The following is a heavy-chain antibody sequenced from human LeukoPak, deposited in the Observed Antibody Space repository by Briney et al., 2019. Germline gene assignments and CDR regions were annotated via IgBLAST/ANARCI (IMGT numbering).Heavy chain of an antibody. CDR3: ARERPLSYDSSGYPGDY. CDR1: GYTFTGYY. J-gene: IGHJ4*02. Sequence: ASVKVSCKASGYTFTGYYMHWVRQAPGQGLEWMGWINPNSGGTNYAQKFQGRVTMTRDTSISTAYMELSRLRSDDTAVYYCARERPLSYDSSGYPGDYWGQGTLVTVSS. D-gene: IGHD3-22*01. V-gene: IGHV1-2*02. CDR2: INPNSGGT.